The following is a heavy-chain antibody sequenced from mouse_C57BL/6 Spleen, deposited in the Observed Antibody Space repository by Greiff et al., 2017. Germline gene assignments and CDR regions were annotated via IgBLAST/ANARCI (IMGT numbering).Heavy chain of an antibody. CDR3: ARFTTVSAGYYAMDY. V-gene: IGHV1-59*01. CDR1: GYTFTSYW. Sequence: QVQLKQPGAELVRPGTSVKLSCKASGYTFTSYWMHWVKQRPGQGLEWIGVIDPSDSYTNYNQKFKGKATLTVDTSSSTAYMQLSSLTSEDSAVYYCARFTTVSAGYYAMDYWGQGTSVTVSS. J-gene: IGHJ4*01. D-gene: IGHD1-1*01. CDR2: IDPSDSYT.